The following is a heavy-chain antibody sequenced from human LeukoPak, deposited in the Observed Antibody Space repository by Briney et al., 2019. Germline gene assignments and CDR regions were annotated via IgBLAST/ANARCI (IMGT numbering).Heavy chain of an antibody. D-gene: IGHD2-2*01. Sequence: GGSLRLSCAASGFTFSDYYMSWIRQAPGKGLEWVSYISSSGSTIYYADSVKGRFTISRDNAKNSLYLQMNSLRAEDTAVYYCARDPYLLVPAAKSGEYYYGMDVWGQGTTVTVSS. V-gene: IGHV3-11*01. CDR3: ARDPYLLVPAAKSGEYYYGMDV. CDR1: GFTFSDYY. J-gene: IGHJ6*02. CDR2: ISSSGSTI.